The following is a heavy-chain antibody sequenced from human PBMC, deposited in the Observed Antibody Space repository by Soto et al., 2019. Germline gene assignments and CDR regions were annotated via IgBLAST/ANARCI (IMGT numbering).Heavy chain of an antibody. CDR1: EFTFSGRS. CDR2: IDKVGTDS. CDR3: ARGWSGPDV. D-gene: IGHD3-10*01. V-gene: IGHV3-74*01. Sequence: EVQLLESGGGLVQPGGSLRLSCAASEFTFSGRSVHWVRQAPGKGLVWVSGIDKVGTDSTYAYSVKGRFTSSRDNAKNTVYLEMDSLRVEGTAVYYRARGWSGPDVWGTGTTVTVSS. J-gene: IGHJ6*03.